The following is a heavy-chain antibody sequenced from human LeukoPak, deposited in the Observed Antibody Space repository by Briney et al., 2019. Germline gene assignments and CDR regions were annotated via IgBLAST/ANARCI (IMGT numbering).Heavy chain of an antibody. CDR2: IRSKTDGGTT. CDR3: TTGEGDY. J-gene: IGHJ4*02. Sequence: SWIRQAPGKGLEWVGRIRSKTDGGTTDYAAPVKGRFTISRDDSKNTLYLQMNSLKTEDTAVYYCTTGEGDYWGQGTLVTVSS. V-gene: IGHV3-15*01.